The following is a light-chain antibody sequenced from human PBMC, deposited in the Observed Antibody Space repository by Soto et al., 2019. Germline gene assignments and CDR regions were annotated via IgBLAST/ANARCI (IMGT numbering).Light chain of an antibody. Sequence: DVALTQTPLSLSVTPGQPASISCKSTQSLLHSDGKTYLSWYLQKAGQPPQVLIYEVSNRFSGVPERFSGSGSGTDFTLRISRVEAEDVGVYYCMQSIQLPWTFGQGTKVEVK. V-gene: IGKV2D-29*01. J-gene: IGKJ1*01. CDR2: EVS. CDR1: QSLLHSDGKTY. CDR3: MQSIQLPWT.